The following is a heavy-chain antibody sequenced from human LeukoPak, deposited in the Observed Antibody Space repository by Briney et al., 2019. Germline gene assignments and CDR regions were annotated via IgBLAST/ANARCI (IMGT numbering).Heavy chain of an antibody. V-gene: IGHV4-39*07. CDR3: ARDNYYYYMDV. CDR2: IYYSGST. J-gene: IGHJ6*03. CDR1: GGSISSSSYY. Sequence: SETLSLTCTVSGGSISSSSYYWGWIRQPPGKGLEWIGSIYYSGSTNYNPSLKSRVTISVDTSKNQFSLKLSSVTAADTAVYYCARDNYYYYMDVWGKGTTVTVSS.